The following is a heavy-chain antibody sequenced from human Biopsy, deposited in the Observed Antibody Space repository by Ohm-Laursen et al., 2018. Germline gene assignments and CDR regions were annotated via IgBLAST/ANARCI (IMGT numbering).Heavy chain of an antibody. Sequence: SLRLSCAASGFTFSRSVMHWVRQAPGKGLMWVSRVHGDERSATYAEPVKGRFTISRDNAKNTLHLQMNILRAEDTAVYYCTGDSGGLGDYWGQGTLVTVSS. CDR1: GFTFSRSV. CDR2: VHGDERSA. J-gene: IGHJ4*02. V-gene: IGHV3-74*03. CDR3: TGDSGGLGDY. D-gene: IGHD2-8*02.